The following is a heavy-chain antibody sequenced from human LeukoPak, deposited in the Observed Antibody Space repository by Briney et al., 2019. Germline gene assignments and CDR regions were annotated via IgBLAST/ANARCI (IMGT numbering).Heavy chain of an antibody. V-gene: IGHV1-18*04. CDR2: ISAYNGNT. Sequence: ASVKVSCKASGYTFTGYYMHWVRQAPGQGLEWMGWISAYNGNTNYAQKLQGRVTMTTDTSTSTAYMELRSLRSDDTAVYYCARVISSSWYTDYWYFDLWGRGTLVTVSS. CDR3: ARVISSSWYTDYWYFDL. D-gene: IGHD6-13*01. J-gene: IGHJ2*01. CDR1: GYTFTGYY.